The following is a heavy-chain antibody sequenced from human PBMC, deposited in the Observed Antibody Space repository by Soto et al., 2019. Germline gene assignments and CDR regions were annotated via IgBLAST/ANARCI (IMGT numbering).Heavy chain of an antibody. D-gene: IGHD6-19*01. J-gene: IGHJ4*02. V-gene: IGHV4-59*01. CDR1: SYSILSYY. CDR2: ISYSGST. Sequence: SETLSLTCTVSSYSILSYYWSWIRQPPGKRLEWIGYISYSGSTDYNPSLKSRVTISGDTSKNQFSLKVSSVTAADTAVYYWASGTSWQVHFDDWGQGTLFTLSS. CDR3: ASGTSWQVHFDD.